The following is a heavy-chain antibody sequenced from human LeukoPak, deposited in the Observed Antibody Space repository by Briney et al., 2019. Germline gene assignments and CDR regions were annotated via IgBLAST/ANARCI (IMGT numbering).Heavy chain of an antibody. CDR3: ARLVQDYYGSGSQGSPFDY. V-gene: IGHV4-34*01. D-gene: IGHD3-10*01. CDR2: INHSGST. Sequence: SETLSLTCAVYGGSFSGYYWSWIRQSPGKGLEWIGEINHSGSTNYNPSLKSRVTISVDTSKNQFSLKLSSVTAADTAVYYCARLVQDYYGSGSQGSPFDYWGQGTLVTVSS. CDR1: GGSFSGYY. J-gene: IGHJ4*02.